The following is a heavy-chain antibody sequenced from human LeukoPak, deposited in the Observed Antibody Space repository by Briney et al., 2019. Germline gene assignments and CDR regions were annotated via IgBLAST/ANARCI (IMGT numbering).Heavy chain of an antibody. D-gene: IGHD4-23*01. Sequence: SQTLSLTCAVSGGSISSGGYSWSWIRQPPGQGLEWIGYIYHSGSTYYNPSLKSRVTISVDRSENQFSLKLSSVTAADTAVYYCARAGGFYGGNSGSFDYWGQGTLVTVSS. V-gene: IGHV4-30-2*01. CDR3: ARAGGFYGGNSGSFDY. CDR1: GGSISSGGYS. CDR2: IYHSGST. J-gene: IGHJ4*02.